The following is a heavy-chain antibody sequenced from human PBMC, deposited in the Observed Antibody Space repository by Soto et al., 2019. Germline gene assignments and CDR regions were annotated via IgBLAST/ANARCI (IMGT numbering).Heavy chain of an antibody. Sequence: QVQLVESGGGVVQPGRSLRLSCAASGFTFSSYAMHWVRQAPGKGLEWVAVISYDGSNKYYADSVKGRFTISRDNSKNTXXLQMNSLRAEDTAVYYCARDGEYQLLWGGLGWFDPWGQGTLVTVSS. CDR2: ISYDGSNK. CDR3: ARDGEYQLLWGGLGWFDP. CDR1: GFTFSSYA. D-gene: IGHD2-2*01. V-gene: IGHV3-30-3*01. J-gene: IGHJ5*02.